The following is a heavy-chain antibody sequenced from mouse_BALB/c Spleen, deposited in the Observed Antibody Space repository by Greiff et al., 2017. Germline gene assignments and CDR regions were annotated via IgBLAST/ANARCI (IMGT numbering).Heavy chain of an antibody. CDR1: GDSITSGY. D-gene: IGHD1-1*01. Sequence: EVKLMESGPSLVKPSQTLSLTCSVTGDSITSGYWNWIRKFPGNKLEYMGYISYSGSTYYNPSLKSLISITRDTSKNQYYLQLNSVATEDTATYYGARTVRAGYYYAMDNWGQGTAVTVTS. J-gene: IGHJ4*01. CDR2: ISYSGST. CDR3: ARTVRAGYYYAMDN. V-gene: IGHV3-8*02.